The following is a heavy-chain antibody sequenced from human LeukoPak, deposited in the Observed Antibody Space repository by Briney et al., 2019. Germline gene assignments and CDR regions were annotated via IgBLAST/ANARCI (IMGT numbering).Heavy chain of an antibody. CDR1: GFTFSSYA. CDR3: AKDRGYSYGYSVVCYGMDV. D-gene: IGHD5-18*01. Sequence: GGSLRLSCAASGFTFSSYAMSWVRQAPGKGLEWVSAISGSGGSTYYADSVKGRFTISRDNSKNTLYLQMNSLRAEDTAVYYCAKDRGYSYGYSVVCYGMDVWGQGTTVTVSS. CDR2: ISGSGGST. J-gene: IGHJ6*02. V-gene: IGHV3-23*01.